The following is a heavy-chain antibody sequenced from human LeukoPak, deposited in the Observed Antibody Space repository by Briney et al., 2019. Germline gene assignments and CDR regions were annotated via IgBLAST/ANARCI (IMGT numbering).Heavy chain of an antibody. CDR1: GFTFSSYW. V-gene: IGHV3-74*01. CDR3: ARVRSGTTAGNYRMDV. J-gene: IGHJ6*02. Sequence: VGSLRLSCTASGFTFSSYWMHWVRQAPGQGLVWVSRINSDGSSTTYADTVKGRFTISRDISKSTLYLQMRSLRAEDTAVYYCARVRSGTTAGNYRMDVWGQGTTVTVSS. D-gene: IGHD1-26*01. CDR2: INSDGSST.